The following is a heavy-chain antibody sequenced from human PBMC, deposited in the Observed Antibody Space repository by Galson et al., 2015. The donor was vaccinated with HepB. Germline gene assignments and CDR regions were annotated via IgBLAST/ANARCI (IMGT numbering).Heavy chain of an antibody. CDR3: VAGPFGPRFQFWYSPVYLQH. CDR2: VNRGGSA. V-gene: IGHV4-34*01. J-gene: IGHJ1*01. Sequence: ETLSLTCGVSSGSFTNYDWNWVRQAPGKGPEWIGEVNRGGSANVNPSLQRRVTITRATSKSQFSLRLSSITAADTAMYYCVAGPFGPRFQFWYSPVYLQHWGRGTQVIVSS. D-gene: IGHD2-21*01. CDR1: SGSFTNYD.